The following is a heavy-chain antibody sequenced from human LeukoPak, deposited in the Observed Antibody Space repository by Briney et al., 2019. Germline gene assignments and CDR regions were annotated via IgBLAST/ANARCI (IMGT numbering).Heavy chain of an antibody. J-gene: IGHJ4*02. CDR2: IIPIFGTA. CDR1: GGTFSSYA. Sequence: SVKVSCTASGGTFSSYAISWVRQAPGQGLEWMGGIIPIFGTANYAQKFQGRVTITADESTSTAYMELSSLRSEDTAVYYCARSSSGYSSGWYYFDYWGQGTLVTVSS. D-gene: IGHD6-19*01. CDR3: ARSSSGYSSGWYYFDY. V-gene: IGHV1-69*13.